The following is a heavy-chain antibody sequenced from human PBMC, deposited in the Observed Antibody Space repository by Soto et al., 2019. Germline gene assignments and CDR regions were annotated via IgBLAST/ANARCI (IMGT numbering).Heavy chain of an antibody. J-gene: IGHJ6*02. V-gene: IGHV1-69*13. CDR2: IIPTFGTA. D-gene: IGHD3-3*01. Sequence: SVKVSCKASGGTFSSYAISWVRQAPGQGLEWMGGIIPTFGTANYAQKFQGRVTITADESTSTAYMELSSLRSEDTAVYYCARGSLGTYYDFWSGYYNYYGMDVWGQGTTVTVSS. CDR3: ARGSLGTYYDFWSGYYNYYGMDV. CDR1: GGTFSSYA.